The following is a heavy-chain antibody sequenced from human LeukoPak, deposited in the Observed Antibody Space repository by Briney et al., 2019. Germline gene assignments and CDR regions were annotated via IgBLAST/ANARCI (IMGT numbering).Heavy chain of an antibody. J-gene: IGHJ6*02. CDR1: GCTFTSYD. Sequence: ASVKVSCKASGCTFTSYDINWVRQATGQGLEWMGWMNPNSGNTGYAQKFQGRVTMTRNTSISTAYMELSSLRSEDTAVYYCARTYCSSTSCYYYYYGMDVWGQGTTVTVSS. CDR3: ARTYCSSTSCYYYYYGMDV. D-gene: IGHD2-2*01. CDR2: MNPNSGNT. V-gene: IGHV1-8*01.